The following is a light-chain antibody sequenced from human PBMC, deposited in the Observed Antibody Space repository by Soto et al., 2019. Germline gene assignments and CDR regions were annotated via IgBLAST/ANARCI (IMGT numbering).Light chain of an antibody. CDR2: DAS. Sequence: DIQMTQSPSTMSASVGDRLTITCRASQSISSWLAWYQQKPGKAPKLLIYDASNLESGVPSRFSGSGSGTEFTLTISSLQPDDFATYYCQQYNSYPYTFGQGTKLEIK. CDR3: QQYNSYPYT. J-gene: IGKJ2*01. V-gene: IGKV1-5*01. CDR1: QSISSW.